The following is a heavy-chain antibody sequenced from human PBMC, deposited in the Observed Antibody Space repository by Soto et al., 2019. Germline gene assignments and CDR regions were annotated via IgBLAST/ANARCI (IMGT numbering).Heavy chain of an antibody. V-gene: IGHV3-74*01. CDR3: TRAGNYRFDY. J-gene: IGHJ4*02. Sequence: GGSLRLSCAASGFTFSSHWMHWVRQAPGKGLVWVSRINSDGSGTSYADSVKGRFTISRDNAKNTLYLQMDSLRAEDTAVYYCTRAGNYRFDYWGQGTLVTVSS. D-gene: IGHD1-7*01. CDR1: GFTFSSHW. CDR2: INSDGSGT.